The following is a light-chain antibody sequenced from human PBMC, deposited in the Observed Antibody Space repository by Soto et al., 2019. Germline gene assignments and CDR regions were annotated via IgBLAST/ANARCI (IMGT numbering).Light chain of an antibody. CDR3: TQCNSHSIT. CDR1: QGISSA. V-gene: IGKV1-13*02. J-gene: IGKJ5*01. CDR2: DAS. Sequence: AIQLTQSPSSLSASVGDRVTITCRASQGISSALAWYQQKPGKAPKLLIYDASSLESGVPSRFSGSGSGTDFTLTISSLQPEDFRTYSCTQCNSHSITFGKETRLDI.